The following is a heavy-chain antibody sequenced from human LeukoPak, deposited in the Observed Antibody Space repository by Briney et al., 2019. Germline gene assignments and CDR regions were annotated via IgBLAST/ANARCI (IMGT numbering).Heavy chain of an antibody. CDR1: GGSISSSNW. D-gene: IGHD4-17*01. J-gene: IGHJ4*02. Sequence: KPSGTLSLTCAVSGGSISSSNWWSWVRQPPGKGLEWIGSIYDSGSTYYNPSLKSRVTISVDTSKNQFSLKLSSVTAADTAVYYCARSYGDLTWFDYWGQGTLVTVSS. CDR2: IYDSGST. V-gene: IGHV4-4*02. CDR3: ARSYGDLTWFDY.